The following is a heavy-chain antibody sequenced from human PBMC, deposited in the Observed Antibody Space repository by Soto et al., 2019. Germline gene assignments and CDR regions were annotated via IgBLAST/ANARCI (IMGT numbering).Heavy chain of an antibody. V-gene: IGHV3-23*01. CDR3: AKDSGSGYSGPVGYNWFDP. CDR1: GFTFSSYA. J-gene: IGHJ5*02. CDR2: ISGSGGST. D-gene: IGHD5-12*01. Sequence: PGGSLRLSCAASGFTFSSYAMSWVRQAPGKGLEWVSAISGSGGSTYYADSVKGRFTISRDNSKNTLYLQMNSLRAEDTAVYYCAKDSGSGYSGPVGYNWFDPWGQGTLVTVSS.